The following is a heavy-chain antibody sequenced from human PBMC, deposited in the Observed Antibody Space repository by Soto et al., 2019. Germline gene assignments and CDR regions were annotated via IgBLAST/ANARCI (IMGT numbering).Heavy chain of an antibody. J-gene: IGHJ4*02. D-gene: IGHD5-12*01. Sequence: SETLSLTYAVSGDSISSYYCMWIRQPPGKGLESIGYLYYGRSANYNPSLKSRVTLSVDTSTNQFSLRLISVTAADTAKYFCAREGNLGRWLQPLDFWGQGTLVTVSS. V-gene: IGHV4-59*01. CDR1: GDSISSYY. CDR2: LYYGRSA. CDR3: AREGNLGRWLQPLDF.